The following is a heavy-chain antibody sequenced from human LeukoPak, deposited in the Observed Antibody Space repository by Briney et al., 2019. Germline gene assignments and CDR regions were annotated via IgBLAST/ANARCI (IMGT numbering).Heavy chain of an antibody. CDR1: GFTFSTYG. CDR2: ISSNGKNI. CDR3: ARSGYSYGFSSYYVDY. Sequence: PGGSLRLSCAASGFTFSTYGMHWVRQAPGKGLEWVTVISSNGKNIYYADSVKGRFNISRDNSKNTLYLQMNSLRAEDTAVYYCARSGYSYGFSSYYVDYWGQGTLVTVSS. V-gene: IGHV3-30*03. J-gene: IGHJ4*02. D-gene: IGHD5-18*01.